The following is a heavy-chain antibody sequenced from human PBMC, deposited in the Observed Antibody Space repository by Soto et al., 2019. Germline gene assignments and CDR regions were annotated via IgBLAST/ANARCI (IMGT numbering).Heavy chain of an antibody. CDR1: GGSFSGYY. CDR3: ARSVVYFDWLPNYYGMDV. V-gene: IGHV4-34*01. CDR2: INHSGST. J-gene: IGHJ6*02. D-gene: IGHD3-9*01. Sequence: QVQLQQWGAGLLKPSETLSLTCAVYGGSFSGYYWSWIRQPPGKGLEWIGEINHSGSTNYNPSLKSRVTISVDTSKNQFSLKLSSVTAADTAVYYCARSVVYFDWLPNYYGMDVWGQGTTVTVSS.